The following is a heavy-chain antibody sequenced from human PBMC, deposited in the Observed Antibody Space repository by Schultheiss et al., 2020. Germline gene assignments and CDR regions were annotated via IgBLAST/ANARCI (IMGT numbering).Heavy chain of an antibody. CDR2: IDWDDDK. CDR1: GFSLSTSGVG. V-gene: IGHV2-70*12. CDR3: AHSEDIAVAGTNRICYFDY. J-gene: IGHJ4*02. Sequence: SGPTLVKPTQTLTLTCTFSGFSLSTSGVGVGWIRQPPGKALEWLALIDWDDDKYYSTSLKTRLTISKDTSKNQVVLTMTNMDPVDTATYYCAHSEDIAVAGTNRICYFDYWGQGTLVTV. D-gene: IGHD6-19*01.